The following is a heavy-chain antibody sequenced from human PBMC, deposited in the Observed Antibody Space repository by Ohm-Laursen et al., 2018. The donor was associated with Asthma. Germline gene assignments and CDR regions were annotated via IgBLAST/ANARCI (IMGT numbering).Heavy chain of an antibody. CDR2: ISWNSGSI. Sequence: SLRLSCAASGFSFHEYAMHWVRQAPGKGLEWVSGISWNSGSIKYVDSVKGRFTISRDNAKNSLYLQMNSLRPEDTALYYCVRDNYYGSGSQSGNFDSWGQGTLVTVSS. CDR1: GFSFHEYA. J-gene: IGHJ4*02. V-gene: IGHV3-9*01. D-gene: IGHD3-10*01. CDR3: VRDNYYGSGSQSGNFDS.